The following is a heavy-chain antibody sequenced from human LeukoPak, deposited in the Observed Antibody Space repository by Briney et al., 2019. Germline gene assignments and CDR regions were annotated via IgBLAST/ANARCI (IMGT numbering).Heavy chain of an antibody. Sequence: GGSLRLSCAASGFTFSRHWMGWVRQAPGKGLEWVASIKQDGSQYYVDSVKGRFFISRENAKNSVSLLMNSLRGEDTAAYYCARGPDFGDRLDYFDYWGQGTLVTVS. V-gene: IGHV3-7*01. CDR3: ARGPDFGDRLDYFDY. J-gene: IGHJ4*02. D-gene: IGHD4-17*01. CDR1: GFTFSRHW. CDR2: IKQDGSQ.